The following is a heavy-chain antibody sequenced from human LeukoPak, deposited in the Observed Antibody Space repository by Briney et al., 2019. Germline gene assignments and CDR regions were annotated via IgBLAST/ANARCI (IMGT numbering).Heavy chain of an antibody. CDR1: GGSFSGYY. J-gene: IGHJ4*02. CDR2: INHSGST. V-gene: IGHV4-34*01. CDR3: ARVAVTVTTGGGFGY. D-gene: IGHD1-7*01. Sequence: SETLSLICAVYGGSFSGYYWSWIRQPPGKGLEWRGEINHSGSTNYNPSLKRRVTITVDTSKNQFSLKLSSVAAADTTVYYCARVAVTVTTGGGFGYWGQGTLVTVSS.